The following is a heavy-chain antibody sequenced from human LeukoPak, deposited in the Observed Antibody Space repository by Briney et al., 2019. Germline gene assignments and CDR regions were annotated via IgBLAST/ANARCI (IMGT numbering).Heavy chain of an antibody. CDR3: ARSVEGYCRGGSCYSYSYYMDV. V-gene: IGHV4-59*01. Sequence: SSETLSLTCTVSGGSISSYYWSWIRQPPGKGLEWIGYIYYSGSTNYNPSLKSRVTISVDTSKNQFSLKLSSVTAADTAVYYCARSVEGYCRGGSCYSYSYYMDVWGKGTTVTVSS. CDR1: GGSISSYY. CDR2: IYYSGST. J-gene: IGHJ6*03. D-gene: IGHD2-15*01.